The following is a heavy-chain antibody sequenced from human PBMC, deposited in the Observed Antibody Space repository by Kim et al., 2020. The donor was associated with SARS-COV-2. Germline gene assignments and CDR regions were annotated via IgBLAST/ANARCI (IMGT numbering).Heavy chain of an antibody. CDR3: AKDGYDSSGYYGNYFDY. V-gene: IGHV3-30*18. Sequence: GGSLRLSCAASGFTFRSYGMHWVRQAPGKGLEWVAVISYDGSNKYYADSVKGRLTISRDNSKNTLYLQMNSLGAEDTAVYYCAKDGYDSSGYYGNYFDYWGQGTLVTVSS. J-gene: IGHJ4*02. CDR2: ISYDGSNK. CDR1: GFTFRSYG. D-gene: IGHD3-22*01.